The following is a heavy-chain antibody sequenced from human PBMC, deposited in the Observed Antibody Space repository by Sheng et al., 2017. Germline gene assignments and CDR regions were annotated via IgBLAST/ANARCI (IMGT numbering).Heavy chain of an antibody. Sequence: EVQLVESGGGLVKPGGSLRLSCAASGFPFSDYTMNWVRQAPGKGLQWVSSITYSSSYIYYADSVKGRFTISRDNAENTLYLQMNSLRAEDTAVYFCARDDGTISPNGLDVWGQ. CDR3: ARDDGTISPNGLDV. CDR1: GFPFSDYT. D-gene: IGHD1-1*01. CDR2: ITYSSSYI. V-gene: IGHV3-21*01. J-gene: IGHJ6*02.